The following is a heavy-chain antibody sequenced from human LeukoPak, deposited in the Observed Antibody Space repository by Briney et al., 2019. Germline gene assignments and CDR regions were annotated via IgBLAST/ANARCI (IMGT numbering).Heavy chain of an antibody. V-gene: IGHV4-59*01. D-gene: IGHD2-15*01. J-gene: IGHJ6*02. Sequence: PSETLSLTCTVSGGSMSSFYWSWIRQPPGKRLEWIGYIYYSGTTSYNPSLKGRVTISIDTSNNHFSLKVRSVTAGDTAMYYCARGWPDYYSMDIWGPGTTATVSS. CDR1: GGSMSSFY. CDR2: IYYSGTT. CDR3: ARGWPDYYSMDI.